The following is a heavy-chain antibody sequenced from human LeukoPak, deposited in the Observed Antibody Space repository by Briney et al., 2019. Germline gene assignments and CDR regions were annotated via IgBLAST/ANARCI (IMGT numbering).Heavy chain of an antibody. J-gene: IGHJ3*02. CDR3: GRDGYNLQGGAFDI. V-gene: IGHV4-38-2*02. Sequence: SETLSLTCAVSGYSISSGYYWGWIRQPPGKGLEWIGSIYHSGSTHYNPSLKSRVTISVDTSKNQFSLKLSSVTAADTAVYYCGRDGYNLQGGAFDIWGQGTMVTVSS. CDR2: IYHSGST. D-gene: IGHD5-24*01. CDR1: GYSISSGYY.